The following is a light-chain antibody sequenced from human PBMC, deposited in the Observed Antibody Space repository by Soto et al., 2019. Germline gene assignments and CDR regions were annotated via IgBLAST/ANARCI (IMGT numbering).Light chain of an antibody. Sequence: QSALTQPASVSGSPGQSITISCTGTSSDVGAYNYVSWYQQHPGKVPKLMIYEVSNRPSGVSSRFSGSKSGNTASLTISGLQAEDEADYYCSSYTSITTAVFGTGTKLTVL. CDR1: SSDVGAYNY. CDR3: SSYTSITTAV. V-gene: IGLV2-14*01. J-gene: IGLJ1*01. CDR2: EVS.